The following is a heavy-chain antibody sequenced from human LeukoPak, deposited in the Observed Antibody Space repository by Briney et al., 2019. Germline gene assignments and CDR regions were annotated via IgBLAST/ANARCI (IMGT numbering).Heavy chain of an antibody. Sequence: GESLRLSCAASGFTFDDYAMHWVRQAPGKGLEWVSGISWNSGTIGYADSVKGRFTISRDNAKNSLYLQMNSLRGEDTALYYCARGRWFGESPFDYWGQGTLVTVSS. CDR1: GFTFDDYA. CDR2: ISWNSGTI. D-gene: IGHD3-10*01. V-gene: IGHV3-9*01. CDR3: ARGRWFGESPFDY. J-gene: IGHJ4*02.